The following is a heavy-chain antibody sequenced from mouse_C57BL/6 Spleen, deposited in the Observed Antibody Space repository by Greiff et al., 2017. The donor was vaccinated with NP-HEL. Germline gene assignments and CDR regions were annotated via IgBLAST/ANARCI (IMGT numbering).Heavy chain of an antibody. D-gene: IGHD2-4*01. CDR3: AKGDYRDY. CDR1: GYAFTNYL. CDR2: INPGSGGT. J-gene: IGHJ2*01. Sequence: VQLQESGAELVRPGTSVKVSCKASGYAFTNYLIEWVKQRPGQGLEWIGVINPGSGGTNYNEKFKVKATLTADKSSSTAYMQLSSLTSEDSAVYFCAKGDYRDYWGQGTTLTVSS. V-gene: IGHV1-54*01.